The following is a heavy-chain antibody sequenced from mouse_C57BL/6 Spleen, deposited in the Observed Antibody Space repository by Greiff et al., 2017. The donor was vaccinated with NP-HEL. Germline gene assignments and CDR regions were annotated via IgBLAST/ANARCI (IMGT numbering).Heavy chain of an antibody. Sequence: VQLQQSGAELVKPGASVKLSCTASGFNFTDYYMHWVKQRTEQGLEWIGRIDPEDGETKYAPKFQGKSTITADTSSNTAYLQLSSLTSEDTAVYYCARRTTVVAHFDYWGQGTTLTVSS. CDR3: ARRTTVVAHFDY. J-gene: IGHJ2*01. V-gene: IGHV14-2*01. CDR2: IDPEDGET. D-gene: IGHD1-1*01. CDR1: GFNFTDYY.